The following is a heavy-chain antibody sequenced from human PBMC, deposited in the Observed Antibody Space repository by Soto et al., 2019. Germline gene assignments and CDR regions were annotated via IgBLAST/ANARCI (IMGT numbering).Heavy chain of an antibody. V-gene: IGHV1-58*01. CDR2: IVVGSGNT. J-gene: IGHJ6*02. Sequence: SVKVSCKASGFTFTSSAVQWVRQVRGQRLEWIGWIVVGSGNTNYAQKFQERVTITRDMSTSTAYMELSSLRSEDTAVYYCAASSPRYYYDSSAVWGQGTTVTVSS. CDR1: GFTFTSSA. D-gene: IGHD3-22*01. CDR3: AASSPRYYYDSSAV.